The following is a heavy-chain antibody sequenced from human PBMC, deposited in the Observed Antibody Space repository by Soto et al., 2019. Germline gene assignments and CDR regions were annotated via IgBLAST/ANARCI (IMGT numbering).Heavy chain of an antibody. V-gene: IGHV4-30-2*01. CDR2: IYHSGST. Sequence: SETLSLTCTVSGCSISSGGYSWSWIRQPPGKGLEWIGYIYHSGSTYYNPSLKSRVTISVDRSKNQFSLKLSSVTAADTAVYYCARAHYGDYGYGMDVWGQGTTVTVSS. D-gene: IGHD4-17*01. J-gene: IGHJ6*02. CDR3: ARAHYGDYGYGMDV. CDR1: GCSISSGGYS.